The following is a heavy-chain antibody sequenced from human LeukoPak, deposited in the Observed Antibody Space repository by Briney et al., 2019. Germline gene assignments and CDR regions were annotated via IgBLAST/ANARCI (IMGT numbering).Heavy chain of an antibody. V-gene: IGHV1-46*01. CDR3: ARVGLFGVVTRDAFDI. CDR2: INPSGGST. CDR1: GYTFTSYY. D-gene: IGHD3-3*01. J-gene: IGHJ3*02. Sequence: ASVKVSCKASGYTFTSYYMHWVRQAPGQGLEWMGIINPSGGSTSYAQKFQGRVTMTRDTSTSTVYMELSSLRSEDTAVYYCARVGLFGVVTRDAFDIWGQGIMVTVSS.